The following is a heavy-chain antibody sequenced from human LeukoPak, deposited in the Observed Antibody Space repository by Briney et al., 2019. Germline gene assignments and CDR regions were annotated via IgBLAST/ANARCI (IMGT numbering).Heavy chain of an antibody. J-gene: IGHJ4*02. CDR1: GFTFSSYG. D-gene: IGHD3-10*01. V-gene: IGHV3-33*01. Sequence: PGRSLRLSCAASGFTFSSYGMRWVRQAPGKGLEWVADIWYDGSHKYYADSVKGRFTISRDNSKNTLHLQMNSLRAEDTAVYYCARDLLLWFGELSGDSDYWGQGTLVTVSS. CDR2: IWYDGSHK. CDR3: ARDLLLWFGELSGDSDY.